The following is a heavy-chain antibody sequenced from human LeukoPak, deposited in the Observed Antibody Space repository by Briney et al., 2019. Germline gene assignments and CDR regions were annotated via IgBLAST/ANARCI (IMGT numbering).Heavy chain of an antibody. CDR2: INHSGST. CDR3: ARDDSGYDLVDY. D-gene: IGHD5-12*01. Sequence: SETLSLTCAVYGGSFSGYYWSWIRQPPGKGLEWIGEINHSGSTNYNPSLKSRVTISVDTSKNQFSLKLSSVTAADTAVYYCARDDSGYDLVDYWGQGTLVTVSS. J-gene: IGHJ4*02. V-gene: IGHV4-34*01. CDR1: GGSFSGYY.